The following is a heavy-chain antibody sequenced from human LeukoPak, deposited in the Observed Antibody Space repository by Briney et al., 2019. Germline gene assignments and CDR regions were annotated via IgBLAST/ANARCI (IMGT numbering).Heavy chain of an antibody. J-gene: IGHJ4*02. CDR1: GFTFADYA. D-gene: IGHD4-17*01. V-gene: IGHV3-9*01. Sequence: GGSLRLSCAASGFTFADYAMHWVRQAPGTGLEWVSSITWNGVSAYADSVKGRFTISRDSAQNSLFLQINSLRPEDTAFYYCAKDASLTTVTYFDYWGQGTLVTVSS. CDR3: AKDASLTTVTYFDY. CDR2: ITWNGVS.